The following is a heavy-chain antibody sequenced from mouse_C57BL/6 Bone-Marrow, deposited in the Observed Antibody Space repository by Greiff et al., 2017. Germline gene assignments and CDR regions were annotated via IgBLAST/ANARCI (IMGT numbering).Heavy chain of an antibody. CDR2: IYPRRGNT. D-gene: IGHD1-1*01. CDR3: ARSLLLFAY. Sequence: QVQLQQSGAELARPGASVKLSCKASGYTFTSYGISWVKQRTGQGLEWIGEIYPRRGNTYSNEKVNGKATLTADKYTSTAYMELRSLTSEDCAVYYCARSLLLFAYWGQGTLVTVSA. J-gene: IGHJ3*01. V-gene: IGHV1-81*01. CDR1: GYTFTSYG.